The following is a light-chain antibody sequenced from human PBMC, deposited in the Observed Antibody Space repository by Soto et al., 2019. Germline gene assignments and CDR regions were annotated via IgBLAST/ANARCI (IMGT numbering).Light chain of an antibody. J-gene: IGLJ3*02. CDR2: EVS. Sequence: QSALTQPASVSGSPGQSITISCTGTSSDIGSYSYVSWYQQRPGKAPRLIIYEVSKRYSGVSNRFSGSKSGNTASLTISGLHIEDEADYFCNAYSRSSPWVFGGGTKVTVL. CDR3: NAYSRSSPWV. V-gene: IGLV2-14*01. CDR1: SSDIGSYSY.